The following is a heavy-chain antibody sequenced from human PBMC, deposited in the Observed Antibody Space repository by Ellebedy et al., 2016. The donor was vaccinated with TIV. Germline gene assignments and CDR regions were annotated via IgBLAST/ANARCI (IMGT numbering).Heavy chain of an antibody. CDR1: GFTFSDYY. V-gene: IGHV3-11*06. Sequence: GGSLRLSXAASGFTFSDYYMSWIRQAPGKGLEWVSYISSSSSYTNYADSVKGRFTISRDNAKNSLYLQMNSLRAEDTAVYYCARDSNFDWSYYYGMDVWGQGTTVTVSS. CDR2: ISSSSSYT. D-gene: IGHD3-9*01. J-gene: IGHJ6*02. CDR3: ARDSNFDWSYYYGMDV.